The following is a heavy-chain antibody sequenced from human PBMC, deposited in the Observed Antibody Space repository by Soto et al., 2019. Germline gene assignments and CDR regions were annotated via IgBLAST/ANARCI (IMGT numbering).Heavy chain of an antibody. J-gene: IGHJ4*02. CDR2: IMPIFRTP. D-gene: IGHD3-16*01. CDR1: GGTFSNSA. Sequence: SVKVSCKASGGTFSNSAISWVRQAPGQGLEWLGGIMPIFRTPDYVQKFQGRVTITADESTSTAYMELSGLRSDDTAVYYCARGGTPIDYWGQGTLVTVSS. CDR3: ARGGTPIDY. V-gene: IGHV1-69*13.